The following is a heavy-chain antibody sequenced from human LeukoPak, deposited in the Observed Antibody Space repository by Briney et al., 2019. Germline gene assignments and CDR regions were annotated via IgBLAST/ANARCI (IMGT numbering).Heavy chain of an antibody. CDR3: ARRYLFNFDY. D-gene: IGHD1-26*01. V-gene: IGHV4-34*01. J-gene: IGHJ4*02. CDR1: GGSSSGYY. Sequence: SETLSLTCAVYGGSSSGYYWSWIRQPPGKGLEWIGEINHSGSTNYNPSLKSRVTISVDTSKNQFSLKLSSVTAADTAVYYCARRYLFNFDYWGQGTLVTVSS. CDR2: INHSGST.